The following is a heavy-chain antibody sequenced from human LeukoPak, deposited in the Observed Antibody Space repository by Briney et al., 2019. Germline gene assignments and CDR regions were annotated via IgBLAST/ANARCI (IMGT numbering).Heavy chain of an antibody. D-gene: IGHD2-15*01. CDR1: GGSFSGYY. CDR3: ARIYCSGGSCYFVY. V-gene: IGHV4-34*01. Sequence: SETLSLTCAVYGGSFSGYYWSWIRQPPGKGLEWIGEINHSGSTNYNPSLKSRVTISVDTSKNQFSLKLSSVTAADTAVYYCARIYCSGGSCYFVYWGQGTLVTVSS. CDR2: INHSGST. J-gene: IGHJ4*02.